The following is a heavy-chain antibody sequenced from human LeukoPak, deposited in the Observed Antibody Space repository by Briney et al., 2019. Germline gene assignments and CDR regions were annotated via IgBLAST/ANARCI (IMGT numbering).Heavy chain of an antibody. J-gene: IGHJ4*02. Sequence: ASVKVSCKASGYTFTSYDINWVRQATGQGLEWMGWMNPNSGNTGYAQKIQGRVTMTRDTSISTAYMELSRLRSDDTAVYYCARGPHGRIYDILTGFDYWGQGTLVTVSS. V-gene: IGHV1-8*01. D-gene: IGHD3-9*01. CDR1: GYTFTSYD. CDR3: ARGPHGRIYDILTGFDY. CDR2: MNPNSGNT.